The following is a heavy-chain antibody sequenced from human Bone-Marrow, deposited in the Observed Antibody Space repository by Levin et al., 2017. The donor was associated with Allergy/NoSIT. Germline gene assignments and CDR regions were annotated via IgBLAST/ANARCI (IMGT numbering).Heavy chain of an antibody. Sequence: GSLRLSCAASGFTFSTYSMNWFRQAPGKGLEWVSSISGDSNYIYHADSVKGRLTISRDNAKNSLYLQMNRLTAEDTAVYYCARRISAAVVQSNYGMDVWGQGTTVTVSS. CDR2: ISGDSNYI. V-gene: IGHV3-21*01. J-gene: IGHJ6*02. D-gene: IGHD6-13*01. CDR1: GFTFSTYS. CDR3: ARRISAAVVQSNYGMDV.